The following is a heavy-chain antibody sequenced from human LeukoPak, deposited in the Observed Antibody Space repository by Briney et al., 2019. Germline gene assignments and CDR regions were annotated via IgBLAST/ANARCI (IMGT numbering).Heavy chain of an antibody. J-gene: IGHJ5*02. D-gene: IGHD3-10*01. CDR3: ARDWGSYYYGSTGWFDP. Sequence: WETLSLTCAVYGGSFSGYYWSWIRQPPGKGLDWIGEINHSGSTNYNPSLKSQVTISVDTSKNQFSLKLSTVTAADTAVYYCARDWGSYYYGSTGWFDPWGQGTLVTVSS. V-gene: IGHV4-34*01. CDR1: GGSFSGYY. CDR2: INHSGST.